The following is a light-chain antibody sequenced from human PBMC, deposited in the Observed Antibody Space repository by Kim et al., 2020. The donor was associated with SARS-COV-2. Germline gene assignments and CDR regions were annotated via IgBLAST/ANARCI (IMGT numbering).Light chain of an antibody. J-gene: IGKJ4*01. CDR1: QNIDTY. CDR2: DAS. CDR3: QQRNSWPPAVT. V-gene: IGKV3-11*01. Sequence: SPGEGATLSCRASQNIDTYLAWYQQRPGQAPRLLVYDASNRATGVPDRFSGSGSGTDFTLTISSLEPEDFSIYYCQQRNSWPPAVTFGGGTKLEI.